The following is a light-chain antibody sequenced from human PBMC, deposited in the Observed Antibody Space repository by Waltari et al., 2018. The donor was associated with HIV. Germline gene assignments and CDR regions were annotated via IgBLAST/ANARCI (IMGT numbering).Light chain of an antibody. J-gene: IGKJ4*01. CDR2: EAS. CDR1: QGIGTS. Sequence: DIQMTQSPPSVSASVGDRVSITCRTSQGIGTSLAWYQRSPGKVPSLLIYEASRMEIGVPSRFSGSGSETFFFLNSSDLQPEDFATYYCQQAKTFPHTFDGGTRVEL. CDR3: QQAKTFPHT. V-gene: IGKV1-12*01.